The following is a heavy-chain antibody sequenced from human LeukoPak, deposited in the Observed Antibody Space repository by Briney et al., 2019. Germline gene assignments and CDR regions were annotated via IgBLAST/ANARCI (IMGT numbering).Heavy chain of an antibody. CDR1: GFTFSSYA. D-gene: IGHD4-11*01. Sequence: GGSLRLSCAASGFTFSSYAMHWVRQAPGKGLEWVAVISYDGSNKYYADSVKGRFTISRDNSKNTLYLQMNSLRAEDTAVYYCARDVGERADYSNYYYYGMDVWGQGTTVTVSS. V-gene: IGHV3-30-3*01. J-gene: IGHJ6*02. CDR3: ARDVGERADYSNYYYYGMDV. CDR2: ISYDGSNK.